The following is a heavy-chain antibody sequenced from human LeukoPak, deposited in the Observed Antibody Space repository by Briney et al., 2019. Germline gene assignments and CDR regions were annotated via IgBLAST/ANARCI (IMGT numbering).Heavy chain of an antibody. CDR1: RYTFTSYD. Sequence: GASVKVSCKAARYTFTSYDINWVRQAPGQGLEWMGWMNPNSGNTGCAHKFQGRVTMTRNTSINTAYMYLGGLTSDDTAIYFCTRGSHRGYCTTSDCYTVDFWGRGTLVSVSS. CDR3: TRGSHRGYCTTSDCYTVDF. J-gene: IGHJ4*02. CDR2: MNPNSGNT. D-gene: IGHD2-8*01. V-gene: IGHV1-8*01.